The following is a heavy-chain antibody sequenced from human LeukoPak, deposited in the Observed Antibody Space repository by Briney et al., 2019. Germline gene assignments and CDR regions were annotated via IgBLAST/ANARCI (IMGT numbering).Heavy chain of an antibody. CDR3: AKDADSSAAGTFDY. D-gene: IGHD6-13*01. V-gene: IGHV3-74*01. Sequence: GGSLRLSCVASGFTFSSYWMHWVRQDPRKGLVWVSRINGDGRNINYADSVRGRFTISRDNAKNTLYLQMNSLRAEDMALYYCAKDADSSAAGTFDYWGQGTLVTVSS. CDR2: INGDGRNI. CDR1: GFTFSSYW. J-gene: IGHJ4*02.